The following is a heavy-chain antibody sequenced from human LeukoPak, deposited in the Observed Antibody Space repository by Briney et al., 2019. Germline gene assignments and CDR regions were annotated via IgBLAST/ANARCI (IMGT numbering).Heavy chain of an antibody. CDR3: ARPTRYYYYMDV. J-gene: IGHJ6*03. CDR2: IYYSGST. CDR1: GGSISSSSYY. Sequence: SETLSLTCTVSGGSISSSSYYWGWIRQPPGKGLEWIGSIYYSGSTYYNPSLKNRVTISVDTSKNQFSLKLSSVTAADTAVYYCARPTRYYYYMDVWGKGTTVTISS. V-gene: IGHV4-39*01.